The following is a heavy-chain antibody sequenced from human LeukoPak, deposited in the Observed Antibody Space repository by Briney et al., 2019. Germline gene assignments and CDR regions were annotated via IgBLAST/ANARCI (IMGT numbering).Heavy chain of an antibody. J-gene: IGHJ4*02. CDR2: IYYSGST. CDR1: GGSIGSYY. CDR3: AGTIIAVAGPFDH. D-gene: IGHD6-19*01. Sequence: SETLSLTCTVSGGSIGSYYWSWIRQPPGKGLEWIGYIYYSGSTNYNPSLKSRVTISLDTSKNQFSLKLSSVTAADTAVYYCAGTIIAVAGPFDHWGQGTLVTVSS. V-gene: IGHV4-59*01.